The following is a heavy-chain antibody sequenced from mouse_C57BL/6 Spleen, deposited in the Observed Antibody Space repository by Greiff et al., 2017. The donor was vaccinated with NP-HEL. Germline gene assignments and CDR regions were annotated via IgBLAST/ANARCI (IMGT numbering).Heavy chain of an antibody. Sequence: VQLQQSGTVLARPGASVKLSCKTSGYTFTSYWMHWVKQRPGQGLEWIGAINPGNSDTSYNQKFKGTAKLTAVTSASTAYMEISSLTNEDSADYYCTRKGYYAMDYWGQGTSVTVSS. CDR1: GYTFTSYW. V-gene: IGHV1-5*01. J-gene: IGHJ4*01. CDR3: TRKGYYAMDY. CDR2: INPGNSDT.